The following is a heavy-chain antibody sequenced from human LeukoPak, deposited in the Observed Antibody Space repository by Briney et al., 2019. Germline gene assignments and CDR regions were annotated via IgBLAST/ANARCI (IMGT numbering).Heavy chain of an antibody. CDR2: ISYDGSNK. Sequence: GGSLRLSCAASGFTFSSYAMHWVRQAPGKGLEWVAVISYDGSNKYYADSVKGRFTISRDNSKNTLYLQMNSLRAEDTAVHYCARRDLELRDGFDYWGQGTLVTVSS. V-gene: IGHV3-30*04. D-gene: IGHD1-7*01. J-gene: IGHJ4*02. CDR3: ARRDLELRDGFDY. CDR1: GFTFSSYA.